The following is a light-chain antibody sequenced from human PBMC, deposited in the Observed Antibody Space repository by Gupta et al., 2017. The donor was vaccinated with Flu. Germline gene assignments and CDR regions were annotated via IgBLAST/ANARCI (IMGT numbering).Light chain of an antibody. CDR2: DDD. CDR1: NIGSET. J-gene: IGLJ3*02. CDR3: QVWDTASDHWL. V-gene: IGLV3-21*02. Sequence: FILTQPPSVSVAPGQTASIACGGNNIGSETVHWYQQKPGQAPVLVLYDDDFRPSGIPERFSGSNSGNTATLTIRRVEAGDEADYYCQVWDTASDHWLFGAGTTLTVV.